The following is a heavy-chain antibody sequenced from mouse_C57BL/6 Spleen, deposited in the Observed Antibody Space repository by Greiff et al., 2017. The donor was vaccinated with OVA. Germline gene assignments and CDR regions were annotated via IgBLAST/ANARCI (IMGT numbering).Heavy chain of an antibody. D-gene: IGHD2-4*01. CDR3: ALSTMITTRLDYYAMDY. V-gene: IGHV1-72*01. Sequence: VQLQQPGAELVKPGASVKLSCKASGYTFTSYWMHWVKQRPGRGLEWIGRIDPNSGGTKYNEKFKSKATLTVDKPSSTAYMQLSSLTSVDSAVYYCALSTMITTRLDYYAMDYWGQGTSVTVSS. CDR1: GYTFTSYW. CDR2: IDPNSGGT. J-gene: IGHJ4*01.